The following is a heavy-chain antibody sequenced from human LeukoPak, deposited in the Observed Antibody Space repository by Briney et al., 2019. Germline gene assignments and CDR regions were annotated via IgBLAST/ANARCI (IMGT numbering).Heavy chain of an antibody. CDR2: ISSSSSTI. CDR1: GFTFSSYS. D-gene: IGHD1-26*01. Sequence: GGSLRLSCAASGFTFSSYSMNWVRQAPGKGLEGVTYISSSSSTIYYADSVKGRFTISRDNAKNSLYLQMNSLRAEDTAVYYCARGERLIEWELHYWGQGTLVTVSS. CDR3: ARGERLIEWELHY. J-gene: IGHJ4*02. V-gene: IGHV3-48*04.